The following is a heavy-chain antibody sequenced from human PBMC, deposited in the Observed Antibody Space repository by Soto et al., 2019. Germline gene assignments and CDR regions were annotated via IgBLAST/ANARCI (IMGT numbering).Heavy chain of an antibody. CDR3: ARESPRGGY. D-gene: IGHD2-15*01. J-gene: IGHJ4*02. CDR2: IWYDGSNK. CDR1: GFTFSSYG. V-gene: IGHV3-33*01. Sequence: QVQLVESGGGVVQPGRSLRLSCAASGFTFSSYGMHWVRQAPGKGLEWVAVIWYDGSNKYYADSVKGRFTISRDNSKNTLYLQMNSLRAEDTAVYYCARESPRGGYWGQGTLVTVSS.